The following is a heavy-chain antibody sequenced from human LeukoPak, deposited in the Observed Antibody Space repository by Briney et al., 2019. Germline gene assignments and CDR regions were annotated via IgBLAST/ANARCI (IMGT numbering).Heavy chain of an antibody. CDR1: GYTLTELS. J-gene: IGHJ5*02. Sequence: ASVKVSCKVSGYTLTELSMHWVRQAPGKGLEWMGGFDPEDGETIYAQKFQGRVTMTEDTSTDTAYMELSSLRSEDTAVYYCASTVPALRYFDWLLYRGHYNWFDPWGQGTLSPSPQ. D-gene: IGHD3-9*01. V-gene: IGHV1-24*01. CDR2: FDPEDGET. CDR3: ASTVPALRYFDWLLYRGHYNWFDP.